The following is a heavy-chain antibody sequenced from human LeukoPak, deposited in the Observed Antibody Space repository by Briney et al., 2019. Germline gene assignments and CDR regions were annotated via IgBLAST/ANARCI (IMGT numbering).Heavy chain of an antibody. CDR2: INHSGST. D-gene: IGHD2-15*01. CDR3: ARLGYCSGGSCYYYYYMDV. J-gene: IGHJ6*03. CDR1: GGSFSGYY. V-gene: IGHV4-34*01. Sequence: KASETLSLTCAVYGGSFSGYYWSWIRQPPGKGLEWIGEINHSGSTNYNPSLKSRVTISVDTSTNQFSLKLSSVTAADTAAYYCARLGYCSGGSCYYYYYMDVWGKGTTVTVSS.